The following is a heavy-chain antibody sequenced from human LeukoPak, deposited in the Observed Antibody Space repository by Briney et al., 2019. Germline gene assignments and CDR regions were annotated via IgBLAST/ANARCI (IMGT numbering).Heavy chain of an antibody. CDR2: ISGSGGST. Sequence: GGSLRLSCAASGFTFSSYDMSWVRQAPGKGLEWVSAISGSGGSTYYADSVKGRFTISRDNSKNTLYLQMNSLRAEDTAVYYCAKGDSSSYYYYGMDVWGQGTTVTVSS. CDR1: GFTFSSYD. CDR3: AKGDSSSYYYYGMDV. D-gene: IGHD6-13*01. J-gene: IGHJ6*02. V-gene: IGHV3-23*01.